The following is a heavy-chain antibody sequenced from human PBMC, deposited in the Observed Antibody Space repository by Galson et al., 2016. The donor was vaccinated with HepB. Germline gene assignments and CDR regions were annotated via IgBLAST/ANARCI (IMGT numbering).Heavy chain of an antibody. V-gene: IGHV3-30*03. J-gene: IGHJ4*02. Sequence: SLRLSCAASGFTFSTYGMHWVRQAPGKGLEXVGDSXYXPDSVKGRFTISRDNSKNTLYLQMNSRRPEDTAVYYCARCVDTSMAPFDYWGQGTLLTVSS. CDR2: SXY. D-gene: IGHD5-18*01. CDR3: ARCVDTSMAPFDY. CDR1: GFTFSTYG.